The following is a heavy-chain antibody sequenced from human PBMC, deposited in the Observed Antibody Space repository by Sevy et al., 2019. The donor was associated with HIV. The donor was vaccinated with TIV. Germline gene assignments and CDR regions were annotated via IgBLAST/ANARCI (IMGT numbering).Heavy chain of an antibody. CDR3: VKGDYDFRGLERNSYLGLHV. Sequence: GGSLRLSCTASGFTFSSYAMTWVRQAPGKGLEWVSVTNGRGSSTYYADSVKGRFTISRDNSKNTLYLQMDSLRGEDTAVYYCVKGDYDFRGLERNSYLGLHVWGQGTTVTVSS. CDR2: TNGRGSST. D-gene: IGHD3-3*01. CDR1: GFTFSSYA. J-gene: IGHJ6*02. V-gene: IGHV3-23*01.